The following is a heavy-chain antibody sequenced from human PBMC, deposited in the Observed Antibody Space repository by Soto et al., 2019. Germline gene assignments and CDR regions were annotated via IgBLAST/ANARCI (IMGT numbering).Heavy chain of an antibody. D-gene: IGHD3-22*01. CDR1: GFTLSTYW. V-gene: IGHV3-74*01. CDR3: ARTGAFNYDNSPYER. J-gene: IGHJ4*02. Sequence: EVQLVESGGGLVQPGGSLRLSCAASGFTLSTYWMQWVRQAPGKGLLWISRINSDGSNTNYADSVKGRFAISRDNAKNTLYLQMNSLRAEDTAVYYCARTGAFNYDNSPYERWGQGTLVTVSS. CDR2: INSDGSNT.